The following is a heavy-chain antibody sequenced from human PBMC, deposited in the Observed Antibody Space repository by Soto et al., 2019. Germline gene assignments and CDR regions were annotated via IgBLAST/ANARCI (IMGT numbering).Heavy chain of an antibody. CDR2: ISQSGNT. V-gene: IGHV4-34*01. CDR1: SGSLSGYY. D-gene: IGHD6-6*01. CDR3: ARAPKVSGSSQTRPDF. J-gene: IGHJ4*02. Sequence: ETLSLTCSIYSGSLSGYYWSWIRQPPGKGLEWIGEISQSGNTNYSPSLKSRVSISIDTSKKQFSLNLASVSAADTAVYYCARAPKVSGSSQTRPDFWGQGTLVTVS.